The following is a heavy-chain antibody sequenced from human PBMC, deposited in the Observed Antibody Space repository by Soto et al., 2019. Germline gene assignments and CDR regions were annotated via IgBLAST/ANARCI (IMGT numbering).Heavy chain of an antibody. D-gene: IGHD2-15*01. Sequence: EVQLLESGGGLVQPGGSLRLSCAASGFTFSSYAMSWVRQAPGKGLEWVSAISGSGGSTYYADSVKGRFTISRDNSKNPLYLQMNSLRAEDTAVYYCAKGGYCSGGSCYSFHAFDIWGQETMVTVSS. V-gene: IGHV3-23*01. J-gene: IGHJ3*02. CDR2: ISGSGGST. CDR1: GFTFSSYA. CDR3: AKGGYCSGGSCYSFHAFDI.